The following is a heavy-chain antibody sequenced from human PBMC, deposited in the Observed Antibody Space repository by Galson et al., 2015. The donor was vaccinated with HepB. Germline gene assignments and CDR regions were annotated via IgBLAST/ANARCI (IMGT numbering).Heavy chain of an antibody. Sequence: SLRLSCAASGFTFSSHSMNWVRQAPGKGLEWLSYISGSSVSIYYADSVKGRFTISRDNDQNSLCLQMDSLRVEDTAVYYCARVYCTGGSCYGTGFDYWGQGILVTVSS. V-gene: IGHV3-48*01. J-gene: IGHJ4*02. CDR2: ISGSSVSI. CDR1: GFTFSSHS. CDR3: ARVYCTGGSCYGTGFDY. D-gene: IGHD2-8*02.